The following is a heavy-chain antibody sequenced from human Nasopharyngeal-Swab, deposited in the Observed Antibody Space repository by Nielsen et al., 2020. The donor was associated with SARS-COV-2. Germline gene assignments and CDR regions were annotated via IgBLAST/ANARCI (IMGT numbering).Heavy chain of an antibody. J-gene: IGHJ4*02. V-gene: IGHV3-11*01. D-gene: IGHD4-11*01. CDR2: ISSSGSTI. CDR3: AKDSYSNYPNYDC. Sequence: GESLKISCAASGFTFSDYYMSWIRQAPGKGLEWVSYISSSGSTIYYADSVKGRFTISRDNAKNSLYLQMNSLRGEDTAVYYCAKDSYSNYPNYDCWGQGTLVTVSS. CDR1: GFTFSDYY.